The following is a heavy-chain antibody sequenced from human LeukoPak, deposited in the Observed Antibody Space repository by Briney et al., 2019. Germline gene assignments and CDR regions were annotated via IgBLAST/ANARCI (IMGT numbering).Heavy chain of an antibody. J-gene: IGHJ4*02. D-gene: IGHD4-17*01. Sequence: GSGPALVKPTETLTLTCTFSGFSLSTRGMCVSWVRQPPGKALEWLARIDWDGDKYYSTSLKTRLTISRDTSRNQVVLTMTNMDPMDTATYYCARIRVYYGDYSFDHWGQGTLVTVSS. CDR1: GFSLSTRGMC. V-gene: IGHV2-70*11. CDR2: IDWDGDK. CDR3: ARIRVYYGDYSFDH.